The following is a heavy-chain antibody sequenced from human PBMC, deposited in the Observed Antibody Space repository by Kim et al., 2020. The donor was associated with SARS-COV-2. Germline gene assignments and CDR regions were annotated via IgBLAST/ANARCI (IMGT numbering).Heavy chain of an antibody. J-gene: IGHJ4*02. V-gene: IGHV3-30*03. CDR2: ISYDGNNG. Sequence: GGSLRLSCAASGLTFSSHAMHWVRQAPGKGLDWVAFISYDGNNGFYADSVKGRFTISRDNSNNTLYLQMNSLRTEDTAVYYCAREGGLIAVAGSFDFWGQGTLVTVSS. CDR1: GLTFSSHA. D-gene: IGHD6-19*01. CDR3: AREGGLIAVAGSFDF.